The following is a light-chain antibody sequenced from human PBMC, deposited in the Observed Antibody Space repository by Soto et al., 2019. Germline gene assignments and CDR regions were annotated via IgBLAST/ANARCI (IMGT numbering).Light chain of an antibody. V-gene: IGKV3-20*01. J-gene: IGKJ5*01. CDR3: QQYGSSPPIT. CDR1: QSLRSGD. Sequence: PGESATLSRTAIQSLRSGDLACDQQVPDLAPGLLIYGASSRATGITDGFSGSGSGTDFTLTISRLESEDFAVYYCQQYGSSPPITFGQGTRLEIK. CDR2: GAS.